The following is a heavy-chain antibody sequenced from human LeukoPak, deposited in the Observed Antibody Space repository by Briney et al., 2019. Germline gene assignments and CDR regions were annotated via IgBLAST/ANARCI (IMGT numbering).Heavy chain of an antibody. J-gene: IGHJ4*02. CDR3: AKDRARRVTTSRYYFDY. D-gene: IGHD4-17*01. CDR2: ISWNSGSI. Sequence: PGGSLRLSCAASGFTFDDYAMHRVRQAPGKGLEWVSGISWNSGSIGYADSVKGRFTISRDNAKNSLYLQMNSLRAEDTALYYCAKDRARRVTTSRYYFDYWGQGTLVTVSS. CDR1: GFTFDDYA. V-gene: IGHV3-9*01.